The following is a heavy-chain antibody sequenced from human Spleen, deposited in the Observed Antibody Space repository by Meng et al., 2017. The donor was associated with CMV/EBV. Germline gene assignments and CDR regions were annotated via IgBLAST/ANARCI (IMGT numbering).Heavy chain of an antibody. CDR3: ARARFDY. V-gene: IGHV4-38-2*02. CDR1: GYSISSGYY. Sequence: SETLSLTCTVSGYSISSGYYWGWVRQPPGKGLEWIGSIYDSGSTYYNPSLKSRVTISVDTSKNQFSLKLSSVTAADTAVYYCARARFDYWGQGTLVTVSS. J-gene: IGHJ4*02. CDR2: IYDSGST.